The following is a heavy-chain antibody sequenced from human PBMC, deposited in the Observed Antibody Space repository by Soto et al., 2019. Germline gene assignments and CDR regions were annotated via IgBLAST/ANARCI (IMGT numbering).Heavy chain of an antibody. Sequence: GESLKISCKGSGYSFSNYYIAWVRQMPGKGLEWMGIMYPGDSDIRYSPSFQGQVTSSADKSISTAYLQWSSLKASDTAMYYCARQAGTTFVSFDYWGQGTLVTVSS. CDR3: ARQAGTTFVSFDY. CDR2: MYPGDSDI. V-gene: IGHV5-51*01. CDR1: GYSFSNYY. D-gene: IGHD1-1*01. J-gene: IGHJ4*02.